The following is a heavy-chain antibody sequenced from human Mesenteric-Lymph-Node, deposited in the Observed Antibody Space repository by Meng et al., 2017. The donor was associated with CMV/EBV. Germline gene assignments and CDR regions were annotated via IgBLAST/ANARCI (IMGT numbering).Heavy chain of an antibody. CDR2: ISSGGST. D-gene: IGHD3-10*01. CDR1: VFTFSSYA. Sequence: GESLKISCAASVFTFSSYAMSWVRQAPGKGLEWVSSISSGGSTYYADSVKGRFTISRDHSNNTLYLQMKSLRAEDTAVYYCARDSLRGVYLFDSWGQGTLVTVSS. CDR3: ARDSLRGVYLFDS. V-gene: IGHV3-66*02. J-gene: IGHJ4*02.